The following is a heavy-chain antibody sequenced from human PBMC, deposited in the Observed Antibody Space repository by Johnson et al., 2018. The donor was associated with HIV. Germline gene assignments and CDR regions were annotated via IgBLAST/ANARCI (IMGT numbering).Heavy chain of an antibody. CDR1: GFTFTDYY. D-gene: IGHD4-17*01. CDR2: ISSSGSTI. Sequence: VHLVESGGGVVQPGGSLRLSCAASGFTFTDYYMNWMRQAPGKGLEWVSHISSSGSTIYYADSVKGRFTISRDNAKKSLYLQMNSLRAEDTALYYCARARYGDLLNLDAFDIWGQGTMVTVSS. CDR3: ARARYGDLLNLDAFDI. J-gene: IGHJ3*02. V-gene: IGHV3-11*01.